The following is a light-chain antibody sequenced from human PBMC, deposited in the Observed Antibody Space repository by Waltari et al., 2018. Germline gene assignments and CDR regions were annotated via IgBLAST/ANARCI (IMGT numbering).Light chain of an antibody. J-gene: IGLJ2*01. CDR3: ASYAGYNNLDVL. Sequence: QSALTQPPSASRFAGQSVTNPCTGTTGDVGGYKYVLWYQQLPGEAPKLIIFDVNRRSSGIPDRFSGSKSGNTASLTVSGLQSEDEATYYCASYAGYNNLDVLFGGGTKLTVL. CDR2: DVN. CDR1: TGDVGGYKY. V-gene: IGLV2-8*01.